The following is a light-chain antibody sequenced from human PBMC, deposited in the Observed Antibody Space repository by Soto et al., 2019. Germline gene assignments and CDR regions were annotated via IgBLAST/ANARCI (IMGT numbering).Light chain of an antibody. V-gene: IGKV3-11*01. CDR2: DAS. Sequence: EIVLTQSPATLSLSPGERATVSCRASQSVSSYLAWYQQKPGQAPRLLIYDASNRATGIPARFSGSGSGTDFTLTISSLEHADFAVYYCQQRSNWPPAITFGQGTRLEIK. CDR3: QQRSNWPPAIT. CDR1: QSVSSY. J-gene: IGKJ5*01.